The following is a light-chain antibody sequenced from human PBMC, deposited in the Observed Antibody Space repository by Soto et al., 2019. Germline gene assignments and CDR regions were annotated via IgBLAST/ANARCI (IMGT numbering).Light chain of an antibody. Sequence: DIQMTQSPSSLSASVGDRVTITCRASQSISIYLNWYQQKPGKAPKLLIYAASNLQSGVPSRFSGGGSGTDFTLTISSLQPEDFATYFCQQSYNTPPTFGQGTKVDIK. CDR1: QSISIY. V-gene: IGKV1-39*01. J-gene: IGKJ1*01. CDR2: AAS. CDR3: QQSYNTPPT.